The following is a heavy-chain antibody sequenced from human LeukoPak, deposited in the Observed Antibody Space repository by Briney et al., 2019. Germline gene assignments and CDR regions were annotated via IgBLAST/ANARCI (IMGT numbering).Heavy chain of an antibody. CDR1: GGTFSSYA. CDR2: IIPIFGTA. V-gene: IGHV1-69*06. D-gene: IGHD3-22*01. J-gene: IGHJ5*02. CDR3: AREQDDSSSSSWFDP. Sequence: ASVKVSCKASGGTFSSYAISWVRQAPGQGLEWMGGIIPIFGTANYAQKFQGRVTITADKSTSTAYMELSSLRSEDTAVYYCAREQDDSSSSSWFDPWGQGTLVTVSS.